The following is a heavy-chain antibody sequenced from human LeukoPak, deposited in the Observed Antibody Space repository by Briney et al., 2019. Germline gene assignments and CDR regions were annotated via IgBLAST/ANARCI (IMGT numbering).Heavy chain of an antibody. CDR2: ISYDGSNK. Sequence: GRSLRLSCAASGFTFSSYAMHWVRQAPGKGLEWVAVISYDGSNKYYADSVKGRLTISRENSKNTLYLQMNSLRAEDTAVYYCERVRNYYDSSGYYGYWGQGTLVTVSS. J-gene: IGHJ4*02. CDR1: GFTFSSYA. CDR3: ERVRNYYDSSGYYGY. D-gene: IGHD3-22*01. V-gene: IGHV3-30*01.